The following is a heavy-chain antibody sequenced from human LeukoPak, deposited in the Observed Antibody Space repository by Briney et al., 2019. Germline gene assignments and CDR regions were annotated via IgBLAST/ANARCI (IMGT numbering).Heavy chain of an antibody. CDR1: GYTFTSYG. D-gene: IGHD3-3*01. CDR2: ISAYNGNT. V-gene: IGHV1-18*01. CDR3: ARDATYYDFWSGYPLVDH. Sequence: ASVKVSCKASGYTFTSYGISWVRQAPGQGLEWMGWISAYNGNTNYAQKLQGRVTMTTDTSTSTAYMELRSLRSDDTAVYYCARDATYYDFWSGYPLVDHWGQGTLVTVSS. J-gene: IGHJ4*02.